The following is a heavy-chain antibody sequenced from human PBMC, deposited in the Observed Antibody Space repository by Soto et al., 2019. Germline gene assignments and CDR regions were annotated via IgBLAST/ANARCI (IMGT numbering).Heavy chain of an antibody. D-gene: IGHD6-13*01. CDR3: ATYSRPFAY. CDR1: EFSFSSYA. CDR2: ISATGTTT. V-gene: IGHV3-23*01. J-gene: IGHJ4*02. Sequence: EVQLMESGGGLVQPGGSLRLSCAASEFSFSSYALNWVRQAPGKGLEWVSAISATGTTTYYADSVKGRFTISRDNSKITLFLQMDSLSPEDTAVYYFATYSRPFAYWGQGTLVTVSS.